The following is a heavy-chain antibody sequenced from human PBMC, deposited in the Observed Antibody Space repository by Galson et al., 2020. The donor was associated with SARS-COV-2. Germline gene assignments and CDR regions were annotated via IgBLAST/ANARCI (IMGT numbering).Heavy chain of an antibody. CDR1: FTVSYNY. D-gene: IGHD1-1*01. V-gene: IGHV3-66*01. Sequence: TGGSLRLSCTASFTVSYNYMNWVRQAPVKGLEWVSVIYSGGSTYYADSVTGRFSISRDNSKNTLYLQMNSLRVEDTAVYYCARDLATTGPGYGMDVWGQGTTVTVSS. CDR3: ARDLATTGPGYGMDV. J-gene: IGHJ6*02. CDR2: IYSGGST.